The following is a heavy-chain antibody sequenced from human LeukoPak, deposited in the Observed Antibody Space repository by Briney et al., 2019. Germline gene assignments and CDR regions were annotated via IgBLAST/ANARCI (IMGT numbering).Heavy chain of an antibody. V-gene: IGHV1-2*06. CDR2: INPNSGGT. J-gene: IGHJ4*02. D-gene: IGHD2-21*02. CDR3: ARGRRIVVVTATRPFDY. CDR1: GYTFTGYY. Sequence: ASVKVSCKASGYTFTGYYMHWARHAPGQGLEWMGRINPNSGGTNYAQKFQGRVTMTRDTSISTAYMELSRLRSDDTAVYYCARGRRIVVVTATRPFDYWGQGTLVTVSS.